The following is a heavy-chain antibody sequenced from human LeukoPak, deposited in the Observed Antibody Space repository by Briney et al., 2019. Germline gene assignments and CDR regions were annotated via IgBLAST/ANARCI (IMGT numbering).Heavy chain of an antibody. J-gene: IGHJ4*02. CDR2: IYYSGST. Sequence: TSETLSLTCTVSGGSVRSSDSYWGWIRQPPGKEPEWIGSIYYSGSTYYNSSLRSRVTISVDTSNNRFSLNVSSVTAADSAIYYCARHGNAIPPDRWGQGTLVTVSS. CDR1: GGSVRSSDSY. D-gene: IGHD1-14*01. CDR3: ARHGNAIPPDR. V-gene: IGHV4-39*01.